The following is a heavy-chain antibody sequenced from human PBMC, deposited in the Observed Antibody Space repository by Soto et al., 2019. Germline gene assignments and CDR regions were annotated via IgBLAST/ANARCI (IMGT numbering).Heavy chain of an antibody. Sequence: SETLSLTCTVSGGSISSYYWSWIRQPPGKGLEWIGYIYYSGSTNYNPPLKSRVTISVDTSKNQFSLKLSSVTAADTAVYYCARGDFWSGYFSVKVGGPYGMDVWGQGTTVTVSS. D-gene: IGHD3-3*01. J-gene: IGHJ6*02. CDR3: ARGDFWSGYFSVKVGGPYGMDV. CDR1: GGSISSYY. V-gene: IGHV4-59*01. CDR2: IYYSGST.